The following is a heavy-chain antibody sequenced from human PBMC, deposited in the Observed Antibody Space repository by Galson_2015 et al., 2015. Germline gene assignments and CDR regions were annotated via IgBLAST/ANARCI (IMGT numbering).Heavy chain of an antibody. CDR2: INYGGSEK. CDR1: GFTFSSYW. Sequence: SLRLSCAASGFTFSSYWMSWVRQAPGKGLEWVANINYGGSEKYYMDSVKGRFTVSRDNAESSLYLQMNSLRAEDTAVYYCARSEVTGSVDDWGQGTLVTVSS. V-gene: IGHV3-7*01. CDR3: ARSEVTGSVDD. J-gene: IGHJ4*02. D-gene: IGHD2-8*02.